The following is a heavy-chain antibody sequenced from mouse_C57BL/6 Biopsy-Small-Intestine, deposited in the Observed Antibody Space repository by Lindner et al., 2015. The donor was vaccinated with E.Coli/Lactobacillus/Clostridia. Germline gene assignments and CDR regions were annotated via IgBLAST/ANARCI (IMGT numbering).Heavy chain of an antibody. CDR1: GYAFSNYW. CDR3: ARDTTVVAYYAMDY. D-gene: IGHD1-1*01. Sequence: VQLQESGAELVKPGASVKISCKASGYAFSNYWMNWVRQRPGKGPEWIGQIYPGDGDTNYNGKFKGKATLTADKSSSTAYMQFSSLTSEDSAVYFCARDTTVVAYYAMDYWGQGTSVTVSS. CDR2: IYPGDGDT. V-gene: IGHV1-80*01. J-gene: IGHJ4*01.